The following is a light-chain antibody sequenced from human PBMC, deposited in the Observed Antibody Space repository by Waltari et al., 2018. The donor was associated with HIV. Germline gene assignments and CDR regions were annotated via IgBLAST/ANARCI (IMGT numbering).Light chain of an antibody. J-gene: IGKJ1*01. Sequence: DIVLTQSPGTLSLSPGDRATLSCRASQTIGTRYVAWYQQTPGQAPRLLIYGTFNRATGIPDRGSGSGSGADFTRTISRRAPEDFAVYYCHQYGASPWTFGQGTKVEIK. V-gene: IGKV3-20*01. CDR1: QTIGTRY. CDR2: GTF. CDR3: HQYGASPWT.